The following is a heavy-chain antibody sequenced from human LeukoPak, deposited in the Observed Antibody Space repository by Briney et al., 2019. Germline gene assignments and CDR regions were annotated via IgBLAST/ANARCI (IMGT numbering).Heavy chain of an antibody. CDR1: GFTVITND. J-gene: IGHJ4*02. CDR3: ARGVEPLAANTLAY. CDR2: LYSDGNT. D-gene: IGHD1-14*01. V-gene: IGHV3-53*01. Sequence: GGSLRLSCAASGFTVITNDMTWVRQAPGKGLEWVSVLYSDGNTKYADSVQGRFTISRDNSKNTLYLETNSLSPHDTAVYYCARGVEPLAANTLAYWGQGTLVTVSS.